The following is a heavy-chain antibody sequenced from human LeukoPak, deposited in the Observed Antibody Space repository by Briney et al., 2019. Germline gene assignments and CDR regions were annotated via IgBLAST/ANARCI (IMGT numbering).Heavy chain of an antibody. CDR2: IYHSGST. CDR1: GGSISSSNW. Sequence: SETLSLTCAVSGGSISSSNWWSWVRQPPGKGLEWIGEIYHSGSTNYNPSLKSRVTISVDKSKNQFSLKLSSVTAADTAVYYCGRNRHRGKYFAYGGKGTRFTASS. J-gene: IGHJ4*02. CDR3: GRNRHRGKYFAY. V-gene: IGHV4-4*02. D-gene: IGHD3-10*01.